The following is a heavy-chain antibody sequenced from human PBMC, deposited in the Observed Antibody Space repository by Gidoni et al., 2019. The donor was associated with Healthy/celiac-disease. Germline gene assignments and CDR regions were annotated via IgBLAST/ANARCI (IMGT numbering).Heavy chain of an antibody. CDR2: IYWDDDK. CDR1: GFSLSTSGVG. D-gene: IGHD3-22*01. Sequence: QTPLKASGPTLVKPTPTLTLTCTFSGFSLSTSGVGVGWIRQPPGKALEWLALIYWDDDKRYSPSLKSRLTITKDTSKNQVVLTMTNMDPVDTATYYCAHMASYDSSGYYYAFDYWGQGTLVTVSS. V-gene: IGHV2-5*02. CDR3: AHMASYDSSGYYYAFDY. J-gene: IGHJ4*02.